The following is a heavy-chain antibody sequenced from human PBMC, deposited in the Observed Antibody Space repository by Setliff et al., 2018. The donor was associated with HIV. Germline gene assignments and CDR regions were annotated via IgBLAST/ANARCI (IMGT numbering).Heavy chain of an antibody. CDR2: INHSGST. J-gene: IGHJ4*02. D-gene: IGHD6-19*01. Sequence: SETLSLTCAVYGGSFSFSSFLWIRQPPGKGLEWIGEINHSGSTNYSPSLKSRVTISGDTYKNQFSLKLSSVTAADTAVYYCARRSGWAYDYWGQGTLVTVSS. V-gene: IGHV4-34*01. CDR1: GGSFSFSS. CDR3: ARRSGWAYDY.